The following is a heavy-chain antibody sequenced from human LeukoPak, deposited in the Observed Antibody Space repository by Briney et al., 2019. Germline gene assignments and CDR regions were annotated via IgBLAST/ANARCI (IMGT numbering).Heavy chain of an antibody. D-gene: IGHD3-3*01. CDR2: ISYDGSNK. J-gene: IGHJ4*02. CDR3: ARGALTGVTTYFDY. Sequence: GGSLSLSCAASGFTFSSYTIHWVRQAPGKGLEWVALISYDGSNKYYADSVKGRFTISRDNSKNTLYLRMNSLRAKDTAVYYCARGALTGVTTYFDYWGQGTLVTVPS. V-gene: IGHV3-30-3*01. CDR1: GFTFSSYT.